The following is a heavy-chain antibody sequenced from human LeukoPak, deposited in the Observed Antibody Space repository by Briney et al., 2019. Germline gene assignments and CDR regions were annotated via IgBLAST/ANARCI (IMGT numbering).Heavy chain of an antibody. CDR3: AREGQQLAPPFDY. D-gene: IGHD6-13*01. V-gene: IGHV3-30-3*01. J-gene: IGHJ4*02. Sequence: PGGSLRLSCAASGFTFSSYAMHWVRQAPGKGLEGVAVISYDGSNKYYADSVKGRFTISRDNSKNTLYLQMNSLRAEDTAVYYCAREGQQLAPPFDYWGQGTLVTVSS. CDR2: ISYDGSNK. CDR1: GFTFSSYA.